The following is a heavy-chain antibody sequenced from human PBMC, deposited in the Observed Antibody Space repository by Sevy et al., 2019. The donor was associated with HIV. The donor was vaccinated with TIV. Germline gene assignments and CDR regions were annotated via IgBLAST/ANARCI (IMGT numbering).Heavy chain of an antibody. CDR3: ARGPAIAVAGTSWFDP. CDR1: GGSFSSYY. CDR2: INKSGST. D-gene: IGHD6-19*01. J-gene: IGHJ5*02. Sequence: SETLSLTCAVYGGSFSSYYWSWIRQPPGKGLEWIGEINKSGSTNYNPSLKSRVTISVDTSMNQFSLKLSSVTAADTAVYYCARGPAIAVAGTSWFDPWGQGTLVTVSS. V-gene: IGHV4-34*01.